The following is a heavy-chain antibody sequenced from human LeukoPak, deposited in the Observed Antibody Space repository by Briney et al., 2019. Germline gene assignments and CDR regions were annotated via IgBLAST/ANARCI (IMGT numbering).Heavy chain of an antibody. CDR1: GYTFTSYY. J-gene: IGHJ4*02. CDR2: INPSGGST. V-gene: IGHV1-46*01. Sequence: ASVKVSCRASGYTFTSYYMHWVRQAPGQGLEWMGIINPSGGSTSYAQKFQGRVTMTRDTSTSTVYMELSSLRSEDTAVYYCARGLEHYYDSSGYAYWGQGTLVTVSS. CDR3: ARGLEHYYDSSGYAY. D-gene: IGHD3-22*01.